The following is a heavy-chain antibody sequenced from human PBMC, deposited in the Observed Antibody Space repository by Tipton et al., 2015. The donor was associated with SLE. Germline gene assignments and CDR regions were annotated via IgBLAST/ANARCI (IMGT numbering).Heavy chain of an antibody. CDR1: GYSISSGYY. CDR2: IYHSGST. V-gene: IGHV4-38-2*02. CDR3: ARLAGDLGFEYYFDY. D-gene: IGHD6-19*01. J-gene: IGHJ4*02. Sequence: TLSLTCTVSGYSISSGYYWGWIRQPPGKGLEWIGSIYHSGSTYYNPSLKSRVTISVDTSKNQFSLELSSVTAADTAVYYCARLAGDLGFEYYFDYWGQGTLVTASS.